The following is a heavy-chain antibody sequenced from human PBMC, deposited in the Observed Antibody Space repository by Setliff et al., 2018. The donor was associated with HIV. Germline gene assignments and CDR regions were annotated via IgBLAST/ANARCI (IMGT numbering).Heavy chain of an antibody. CDR2: IKQDGSEK. CDR1: GFTFSSHW. CDR3: ARDYYDILTGYYLNSYYYYMDV. D-gene: IGHD3-9*01. Sequence: PGGSLRLSCAASGFTFSSHWMSWIRQAPGRGLEWVASIKQDGSEKYFVDSVKGRFTISRDNAKDSMYLQMNSLRGEDTAVYYCARDYYDILTGYYLNSYYYYMDVWGKGTTVTVSS. V-gene: IGHV3-7*01. J-gene: IGHJ6*03.